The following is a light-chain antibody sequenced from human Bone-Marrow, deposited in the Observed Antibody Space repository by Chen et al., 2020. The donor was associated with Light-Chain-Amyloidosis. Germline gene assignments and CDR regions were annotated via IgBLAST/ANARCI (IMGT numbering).Light chain of an antibody. CDR3: QSADSSGTYEVI. CDR1: DLPTKY. V-gene: IGLV3-25*03. J-gene: IGLJ2*01. Sequence: SYDLTQPPSVRVSPGQTARITCSGDDLPTKYAYWYQQKPGQAPVLVIHRDTERPSGISERFSGSSSGTTATLTISGVQAEDEADYHCQSADSSGTYEVIFGGGTKLTVL. CDR2: RDT.